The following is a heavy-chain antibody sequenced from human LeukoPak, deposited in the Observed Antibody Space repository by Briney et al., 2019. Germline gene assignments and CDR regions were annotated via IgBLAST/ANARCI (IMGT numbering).Heavy chain of an antibody. Sequence: GGSLRLSCAASGFTVSSNHMNWVRQAPGKGLEWVSSIYAPGDTHYADSVKGRFTISRDHSKNTLYLQMNDLRVEEPAVYYCASGEQHLILVYWGRGTLVTVSS. J-gene: IGHJ4*02. CDR1: GFTVSSNH. CDR3: ASGEQHLILVY. CDR2: IYAPGDT. D-gene: IGHD2-21*01. V-gene: IGHV3-66*01.